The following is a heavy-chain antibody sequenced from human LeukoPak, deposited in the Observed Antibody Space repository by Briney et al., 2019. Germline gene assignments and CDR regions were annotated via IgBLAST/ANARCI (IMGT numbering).Heavy chain of an antibody. CDR2: ISAYNGNT. D-gene: IGHD2-21*01. V-gene: IGHV1-18*01. CDR1: GYTFTSYG. CDR3: ARDLSPAYCGGDCYQDAFDI. Sequence: ASVKVSCKASGYTFTSYGINWVRQAPGQGLEWMGWISAYNGNTNYAQKLQGRVTMTTDTSTSTAYMELRSLRSDDTAVYYCARDLSPAYCGGDCYQDAFDIWGQGTMVTVSS. J-gene: IGHJ3*02.